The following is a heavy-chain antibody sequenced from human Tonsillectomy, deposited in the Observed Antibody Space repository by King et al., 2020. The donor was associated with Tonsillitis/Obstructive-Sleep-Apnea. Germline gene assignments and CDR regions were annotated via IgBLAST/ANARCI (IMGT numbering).Heavy chain of an antibody. CDR2: IIPIFETP. J-gene: IGHJ6*03. CDR3: GRRAADGSGYYYYHMDV. CDR1: GGSFSSQA. D-gene: IGHD3-22*01. Sequence: VQLVESGAEVKKPGSSVRVSCKVSGGSFSSQAINWVRQAPGQGLEWMGGIIPIFETPRYAQNFQGRVPITADEVTSTAYMDLSSLRSDDTAVYYCGRRAADGSGYYYYHMDVWGKGTTVTVSS. V-gene: IGHV1-69*01.